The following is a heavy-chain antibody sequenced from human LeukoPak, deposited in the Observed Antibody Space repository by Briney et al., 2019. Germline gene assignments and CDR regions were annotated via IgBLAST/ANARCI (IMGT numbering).Heavy chain of an antibody. CDR1: GGSFSGYY. V-gene: IGHV3-11*04. J-gene: IGHJ4*02. CDR2: IRSSGSTI. Sequence: LTCAVYGGSFSGYYWSWIRQAPGKGLEWVSYIRSSGSTIYYADSVKGRFTISRDNAKNSLYLQMNSLRAEDTAVYYCARVDCSSTSCYEFDYWGQGTLVTVSS. CDR3: ARVDCSSTSCYEFDY. D-gene: IGHD2-2*01.